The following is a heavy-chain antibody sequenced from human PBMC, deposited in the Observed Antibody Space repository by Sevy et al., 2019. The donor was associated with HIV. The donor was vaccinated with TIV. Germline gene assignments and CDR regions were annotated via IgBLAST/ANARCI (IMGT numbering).Heavy chain of an antibody. Sequence: GGSLRLSCAASGFTFATYAMHWVRQAPGKGLDWVAVLSYGGNNRNYAESVKGRFTISRDNARKTLYLQMDSLRPDDTAVYYCARGTSFIDSLMVAFDVWGQGTMVTVS. CDR2: LSYGGNNR. D-gene: IGHD3-22*01. CDR1: GFTFATYA. CDR3: ARGTSFIDSLMVAFDV. J-gene: IGHJ3*01. V-gene: IGHV3-30*04.